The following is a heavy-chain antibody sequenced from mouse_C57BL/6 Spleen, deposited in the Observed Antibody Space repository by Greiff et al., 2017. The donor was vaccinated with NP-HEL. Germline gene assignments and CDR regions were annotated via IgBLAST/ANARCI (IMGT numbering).Heavy chain of an antibody. CDR2: IYPRSGNT. CDR1: GYTFTSYG. CDR3: SRYYGSSSLYAMDY. V-gene: IGHV1-81*01. J-gene: IGHJ4*01. Sequence: VQLQQSGAELARPGASVKLSCKASGYTFTSYGISWVKQRTGQGLEWIGEIYPRSGNTYYNEKFKGKATMTAEQSSSTAYMELRSLTSEDSAVYFCSRYYGSSSLYAMDYWGQGTSVTVSS. D-gene: IGHD1-1*01.